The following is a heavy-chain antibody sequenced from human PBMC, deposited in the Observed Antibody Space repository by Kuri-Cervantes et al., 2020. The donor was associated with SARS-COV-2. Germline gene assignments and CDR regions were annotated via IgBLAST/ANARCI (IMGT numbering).Heavy chain of an antibody. CDR1: GGSLSGSY. CDR2: VNHNGGA. Sequence: GSLRLSCAIYGGSLSGSYWSWIRQSPGKRLEWIGEVNHNGGANYNPSLRGRVTMSVDTSKNQFSLKLSSVTAADTAVYYCARQGTAPFDYWGQGTLVTVSS. D-gene: IGHD1-7*01. CDR3: ARQGTAPFDY. J-gene: IGHJ4*02. V-gene: IGHV4-34*01.